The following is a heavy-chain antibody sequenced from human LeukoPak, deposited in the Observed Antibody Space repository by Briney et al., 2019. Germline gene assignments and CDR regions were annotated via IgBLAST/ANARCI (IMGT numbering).Heavy chain of an antibody. CDR1: GYTFTGYY. J-gene: IGHJ4*02. CDR2: INPNSGGT. Sequence: ASVEVSCKASGYTFTGYYMHWVRQAPGQGLEWMGWINPNSGGTNYAQKFQGRVTMTRDTSISTAYMELSRLRSDDTAVYYCAAGYSSSWSSFDYWGQGTLVTVSS. D-gene: IGHD6-13*01. CDR3: AAGYSSSWSSFDY. V-gene: IGHV1-2*02.